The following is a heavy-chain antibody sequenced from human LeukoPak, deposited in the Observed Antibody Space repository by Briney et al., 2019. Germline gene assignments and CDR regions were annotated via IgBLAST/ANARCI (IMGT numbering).Heavy chain of an antibody. CDR1: GFPFSSYG. CDR2: IWYDGSNK. D-gene: IGHD6-19*01. V-gene: IGHV3-33*01. J-gene: IGHJ4*02. CDR3: ASIAVADPDY. Sequence: GGSLRLSCAASGFPFSSYGMHWVRQAPGKGLGRVAVIWYDGSNKYYADSVKGRFTISRDNSKNTLYLQMNSLRAEDTAVYYCASIAVADPDYWGQGTLVTVSS.